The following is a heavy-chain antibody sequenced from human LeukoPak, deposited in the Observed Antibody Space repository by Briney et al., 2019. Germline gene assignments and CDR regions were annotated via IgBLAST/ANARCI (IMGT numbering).Heavy chain of an antibody. CDR3: ASRAIAVANA. CDR1: GFTFSRYG. V-gene: IGHV3-30*03. Sequence: HPGGSLRLSCPASGFTFSRYGMHWVRQPPGKGLEWVAVISYDGSSKYYADSVKGRFTISRDNSKNTLYLQMNSLRAEDTAVYYCASRAIAVANARGQGTLVTVSS. J-gene: IGHJ4*02. D-gene: IGHD6-19*01. CDR2: ISYDGSSK.